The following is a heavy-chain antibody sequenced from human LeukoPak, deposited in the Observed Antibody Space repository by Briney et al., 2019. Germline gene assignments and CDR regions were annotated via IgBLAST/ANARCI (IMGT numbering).Heavy chain of an antibody. V-gene: IGHV1-69*01. J-gene: IGHJ4*02. CDR2: IIPIFGTA. CDR1: GGTFSSYA. D-gene: IGHD3-22*01. Sequence: SVNVSCKASGGTFSSYAISWVRQAPGQGLEWMGGIIPIFGTANYAQKFQGRVTITADESTSTAYMELSSLRSEDTAVYYCARLSSSGYYEDAFDYWGQGTLVTVSS. CDR3: ARLSSSGYYEDAFDY.